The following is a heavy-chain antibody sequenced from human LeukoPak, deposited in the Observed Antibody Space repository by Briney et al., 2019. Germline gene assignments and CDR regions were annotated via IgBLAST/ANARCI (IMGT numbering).Heavy chain of an antibody. J-gene: IGHJ4*02. Sequence: PSETLSLTCTVSGGSISSGSDYCSWIRQPAGTGLEWIGRSYSSGSTNYNPSLKSRVSISVDTSKNQFSLRLSSVTAADTAVYYCARGSRYSSGYDYIDQWGQGTLVTVSS. V-gene: IGHV4-61*02. CDR2: SYSSGST. CDR1: GGSISSGSDY. D-gene: IGHD3-22*01. CDR3: ARGSRYSSGYDYIDQ.